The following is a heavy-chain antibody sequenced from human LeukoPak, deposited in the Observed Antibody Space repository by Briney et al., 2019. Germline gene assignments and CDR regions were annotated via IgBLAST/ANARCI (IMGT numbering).Heavy chain of an antibody. D-gene: IGHD3-10*01. Sequence: GRSLRLSCAASGFTFYDYAMHWVRHAPGKGLEWGSGISWNSGSIGYADSVKGRFTISRDNAKNSLYLQMNSLRAEDTALYYCAKDSHYGSGSYYDYWGQGTLVTVSS. CDR2: ISWNSGSI. CDR1: GFTFYDYA. V-gene: IGHV3-9*01. CDR3: AKDSHYGSGSYYDY. J-gene: IGHJ4*02.